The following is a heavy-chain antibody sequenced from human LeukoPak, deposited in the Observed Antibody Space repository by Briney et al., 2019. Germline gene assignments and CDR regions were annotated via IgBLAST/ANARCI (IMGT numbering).Heavy chain of an antibody. CDR1: GFTFSRSA. Sequence: SVKHSCKASGFTFSRSAVQWVRQARGQRLEWLGWIIVDRGNTHYVQKLQERVTITRDMSTNTAYMELSSLRSEDTAVYYCAADSTPMVRGTIIAFGYWGQGTQVTVSS. D-gene: IGHD3-10*01. J-gene: IGHJ4*02. V-gene: IGHV1-58*01. CDR3: AADSTPMVRGTIIAFGY. CDR2: IIVDRGNT.